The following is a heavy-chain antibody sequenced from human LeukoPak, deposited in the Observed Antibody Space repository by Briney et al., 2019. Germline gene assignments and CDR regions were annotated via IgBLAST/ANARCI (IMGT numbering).Heavy chain of an antibody. CDR1: GGSFSGYY. J-gene: IGHJ5*02. CDR3: ARRKLYCSSTSCLNWFDP. D-gene: IGHD2-2*01. V-gene: IGHV4-34*01. CDR2: INHSGST. Sequence: PSETLSLTCAVYGGSFSGYYWSWIRQPPGKGLEWIGEINHSGSTNYNPSLKSRVTIPVDTSKNQFSLKLSSVTAADTAVYYCARRKLYCSSTSCLNWFDPWGQGTLVTVSS.